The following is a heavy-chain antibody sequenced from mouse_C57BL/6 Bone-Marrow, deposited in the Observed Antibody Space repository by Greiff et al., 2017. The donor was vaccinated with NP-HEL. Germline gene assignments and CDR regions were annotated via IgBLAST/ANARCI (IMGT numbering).Heavy chain of an antibody. Sequence: EVKLMESGGGLVKPGGSLKLSCAASGFTFSSYTMSWVRQTPEKRLAWVATISGGGGNTYYPDSVKGRFTISRDNAKNTLYLQMSSLRSEDTALYYCARHHYYYGSSLYYFDYWGQGTTLTVSS. J-gene: IGHJ2*01. CDR3: ARHHYYYGSSLYYFDY. CDR2: ISGGGGNT. CDR1: GFTFSSYT. D-gene: IGHD1-1*01. V-gene: IGHV5-9*01.